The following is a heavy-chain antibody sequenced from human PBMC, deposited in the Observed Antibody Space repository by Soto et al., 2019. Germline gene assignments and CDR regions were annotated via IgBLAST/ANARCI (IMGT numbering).Heavy chain of an antibody. CDR3: ARDQEGGTFPGAFDI. J-gene: IGHJ3*02. CDR2: IYYSGST. Sequence: QVQLQESGPGLVKPSQTLSLTCTVSGGSISSGGYYWSWIRQHPGKGLEWIGSIYYSGSTYYNPSLKCRVTISVDPSKNQFSLKLSSVTAADTAVYYCARDQEGGTFPGAFDIWGQGTMVTVSS. V-gene: IGHV4-31*03. CDR1: GGSISSGGYY. D-gene: IGHD1-1*01.